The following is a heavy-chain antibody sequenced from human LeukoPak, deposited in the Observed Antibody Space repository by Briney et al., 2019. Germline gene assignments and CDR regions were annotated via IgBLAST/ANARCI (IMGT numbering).Heavy chain of an antibody. V-gene: IGHV1-3*04. CDR3: ATEGPLRYFDWLLPVYYYGMDV. CDR1: GYTFTSYA. CDR2: INTGNGNT. Sequence: RVASVKVSCKASGYTFTSYAMHWVRQAPGQRLEWMGWINTGNGNTKYSQKFQGRVTITRDTSASTAYMELSSLRSEDTAVYYCATEGPLRYFDWLLPVYYYGMDVRGKGTTVTVSS. J-gene: IGHJ6*04. D-gene: IGHD3-9*01.